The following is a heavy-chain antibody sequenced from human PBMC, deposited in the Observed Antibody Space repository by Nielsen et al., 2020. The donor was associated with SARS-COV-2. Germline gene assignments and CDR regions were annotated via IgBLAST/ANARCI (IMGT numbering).Heavy chain of an antibody. Sequence: SETLSLTCTVSGGSVSSGSYYWSWIRQPPGKGLEWIGYIYYSGSTNYNPSLKSRVTISVDTSKNQFSLTLSSVTAADTAVYYCARAPGIAVAAFDYWGQGTLVTVSS. J-gene: IGHJ4*02. CDR2: IYYSGST. D-gene: IGHD6-19*01. CDR1: GGSVSSGSYY. CDR3: ARAPGIAVAAFDY. V-gene: IGHV4-61*01.